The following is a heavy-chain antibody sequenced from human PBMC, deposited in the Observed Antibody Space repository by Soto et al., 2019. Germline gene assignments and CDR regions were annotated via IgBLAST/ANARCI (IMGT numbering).Heavy chain of an antibody. J-gene: IGHJ4*02. Sequence: GGSLRLSCAASGFTFSSFHMNWVRQAPGRGLEWVAYITSSSDTIYYSDSVKGRFTISRDNGKNSLFLQMNSLRDEDTAVYYYARVIVRTSYSDTSGYYFNHWGQGTLVTVSS. D-gene: IGHD3-22*01. CDR2: ITSSSDTI. CDR3: ARVIVRTSYSDTSGYYFNH. CDR1: GFTFSSFH. V-gene: IGHV3-48*02.